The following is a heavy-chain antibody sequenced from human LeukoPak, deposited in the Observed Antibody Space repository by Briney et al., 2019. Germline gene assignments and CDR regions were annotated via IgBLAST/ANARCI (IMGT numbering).Heavy chain of an antibody. V-gene: IGHV3-30*04. J-gene: IGHJ4*02. D-gene: IGHD3-10*01. CDR2: ISYDGSNK. CDR1: GFTFSSYA. CDR3: SSGWLFGY. Sequence: GGSLRLSRAASGFTFSSYAMHWVRQAPGKGLEWMAFISYDGSNKYYADSVKGRFTISRDNSKNTLYLQMNSLRAEDTAVYYCSSGWLFGYWGQGTLVTVSS.